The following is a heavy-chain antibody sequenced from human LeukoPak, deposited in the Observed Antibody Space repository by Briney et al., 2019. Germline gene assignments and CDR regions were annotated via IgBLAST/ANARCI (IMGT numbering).Heavy chain of an antibody. V-gene: IGHV3-73*01. CDR1: GFSFSDSA. D-gene: IGHD3-16*01. J-gene: IGHJ3*02. CDR3: TGLASGGPKRFAFDI. Sequence: GGSLRLSCAASGFSFSDSAIHWVRQASGKGLEWVGRIKDKTNNYATAYAASVQGRVTISRDDSRNTAYLQMNSLKIDDTAVYYCTGLASGGPKRFAFDIWGQGTMVTVFS. CDR2: IKDKTNNYAT.